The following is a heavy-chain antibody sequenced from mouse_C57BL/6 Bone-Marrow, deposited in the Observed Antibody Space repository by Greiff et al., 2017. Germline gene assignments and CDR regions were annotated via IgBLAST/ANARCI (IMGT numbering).Heavy chain of an antibody. V-gene: IGHV3-6*01. CDR1: GYSITSGYY. D-gene: IGHD4-1*01. Sequence: DVQLQESGPGLVKPSQSLSLTCSVTGYSITSGYYWNWIRQFPGNKLEWMGYISYDGSKNYNPSLKNRISITRDPSKNQFFLKLNSLTTEDTATYYCAREGGDWGLDYWGQGTTLTVSS. CDR2: ISYDGSK. CDR3: AREGGDWGLDY. J-gene: IGHJ2*01.